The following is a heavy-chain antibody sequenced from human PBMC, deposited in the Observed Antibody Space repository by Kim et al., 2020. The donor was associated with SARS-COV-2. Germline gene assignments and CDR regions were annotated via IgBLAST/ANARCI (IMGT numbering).Heavy chain of an antibody. Sequence: SVKVSCKASGGTFSSYAISWVRQAPGQGLEWMGRIIPILGIANYAQKFQGRVTITADKSTSTAYMELSSLRSEDTAVYYCEAVCSGGSCYPDAFDIWGQ. V-gene: IGHV1-69*04. D-gene: IGHD2-15*01. J-gene: IGHJ3*02. CDR3: EAVCSGGSCYPDAFDI. CDR2: IIPILGIA. CDR1: GGTFSSYA.